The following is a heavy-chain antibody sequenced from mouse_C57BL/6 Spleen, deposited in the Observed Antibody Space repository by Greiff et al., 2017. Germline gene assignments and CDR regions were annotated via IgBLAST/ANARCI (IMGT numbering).Heavy chain of an antibody. D-gene: IGHD1-1*01. Sequence: DVHLVESGGGLVKPGGSLKLSCAASGFTFSDYGMHWVRQAPEKGLEWVAYISSGSSTIYYADTVKGRFTISRDNAKNTLFLQMTSLRSEDTAMYYCAREGENYYGSSWYFDVWGTGTTVTVSS. CDR3: AREGENYYGSSWYFDV. CDR2: ISSGSSTI. V-gene: IGHV5-17*01. CDR1: GFTFSDYG. J-gene: IGHJ1*03.